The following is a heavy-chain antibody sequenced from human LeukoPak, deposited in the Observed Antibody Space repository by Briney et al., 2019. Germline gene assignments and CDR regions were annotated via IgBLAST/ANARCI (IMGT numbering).Heavy chain of an antibody. D-gene: IGHD2-15*01. Sequence: PEGSLRLSCAASEFTFITYWMSWVRQAPGKGLEWVANIKQDGSEKYYVDSVKGRFTISRDNAKNSLYLQMNSLRAEDTAVYYCARAGRKSRGIDIVRKKETGYYYYMDVWGKGTTVTVSS. CDR2: IKQDGSEK. CDR3: ARAGRKSRGIDIVRKKETGYYYYMDV. V-gene: IGHV3-7*01. J-gene: IGHJ6*03. CDR1: EFTFITYW.